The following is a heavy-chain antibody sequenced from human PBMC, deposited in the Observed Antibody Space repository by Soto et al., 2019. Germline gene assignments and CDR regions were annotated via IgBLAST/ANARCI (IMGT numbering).Heavy chain of an antibody. CDR3: ARDFQGQQMPRY. CDR2: IWYDGSNK. D-gene: IGHD6-13*01. V-gene: IGHV3-33*01. J-gene: IGHJ4*02. CDR1: GFTFSSYG. Sequence: VGSLRLSCAASGFTFSSYGMHWVRQAPGKGLEWVAVIWYDGSNKYYADSVKGRFTISRDNSKNTLYLQMNSLRAEDTAVYYCARDFQGQQMPRYWGPGTLVTVFS.